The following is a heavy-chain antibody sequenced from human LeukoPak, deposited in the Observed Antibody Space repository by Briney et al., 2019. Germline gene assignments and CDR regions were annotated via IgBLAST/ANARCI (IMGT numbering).Heavy chain of an antibody. CDR2: ISGDGGIT. D-gene: IGHD3-22*01. V-gene: IGHV3-23*01. Sequence: GGSLRLSCAASEFTFNTYAVSWVRQAPGKGLEWVSAISGDGGITYYADSVRGRFTISRDNSKGTLYLQMNSLRAEDTAVYYCAKSSGPGGYYYYGMDVWGQGTTVTVSS. J-gene: IGHJ6*02. CDR3: AKSSGPGGYYYYGMDV. CDR1: EFTFNTYA.